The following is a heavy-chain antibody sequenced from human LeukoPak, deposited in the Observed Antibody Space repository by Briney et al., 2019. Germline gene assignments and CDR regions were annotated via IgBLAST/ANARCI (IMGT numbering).Heavy chain of an antibody. V-gene: IGHV4-31*03. CDR3: ARAARPGWFDP. Sequence: PSETLSLTCTVSGGSISSGGYYWRWIRQHPGTGLEWIGYIYYSGSTYYNPSLKSRVTISVDTSKNQFSLKLSSVTAADTAVYYCARAARPGWFDPWGQGTLVTVSS. J-gene: IGHJ5*02. CDR2: IYYSGST. CDR1: GGSISSGGYY.